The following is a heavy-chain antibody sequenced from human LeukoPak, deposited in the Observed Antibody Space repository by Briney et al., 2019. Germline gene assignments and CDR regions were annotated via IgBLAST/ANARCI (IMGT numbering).Heavy chain of an antibody. CDR3: TKDRSVMIKFGAVPTDH. CDR2: ISSTGKTI. CDR1: GLTLSNDE. V-gene: IGHV3-48*03. J-gene: IGHJ4*02. Sequence: GGSLRLSCAASGLTLSNDEVIWVRQAPGKGLEWVSYISSTGKTIYYADSVKGRFTISRDNSKNTLYLRMRTLRADDTAVYYCTKDRSVMIKFGAVPTDHWGQGTLVTVSS. D-gene: IGHD3-16*01.